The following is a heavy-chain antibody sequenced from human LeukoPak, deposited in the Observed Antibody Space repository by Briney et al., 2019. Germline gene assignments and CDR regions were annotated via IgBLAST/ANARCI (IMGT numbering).Heavy chain of an antibody. CDR3: ARDLTQRWLHYTADY. Sequence: ASVKVSCKASGYTFTGYYMHWVRQAPGQGLEWMGWINPNSGGTNYAQKFQGRVTMTRDTSISTAYMELSRLRAEDTAVYYCARDLTQRWLHYTADYWGQGTLVTVSS. V-gene: IGHV1-2*02. CDR1: GYTFTGYY. J-gene: IGHJ4*02. CDR2: INPNSGGT. D-gene: IGHD5-24*01.